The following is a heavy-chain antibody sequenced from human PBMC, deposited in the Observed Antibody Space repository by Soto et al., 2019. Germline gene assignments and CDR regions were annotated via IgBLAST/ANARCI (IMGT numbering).Heavy chain of an antibody. Sequence: EGQLLESGGGLVQPGGSLRLSCAASGFTFSSYAMSWVRQAPGKGLEWVSAISGSGGSTYYADSVKGRFTISSDNSKYTLYLQMNSLRAEDTAVYYCAKAAVDTAMALAYWYFDLWGRGTLVTVSS. J-gene: IGHJ2*01. CDR3: AKAAVDTAMALAYWYFDL. CDR2: ISGSGGST. V-gene: IGHV3-23*01. CDR1: GFTFSSYA. D-gene: IGHD5-18*01.